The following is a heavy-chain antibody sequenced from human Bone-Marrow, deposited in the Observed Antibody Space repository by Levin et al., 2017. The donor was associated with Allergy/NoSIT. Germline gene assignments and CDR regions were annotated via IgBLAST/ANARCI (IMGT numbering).Heavy chain of an antibody. CDR2: IKQDGSEK. D-gene: IGHD4-17*01. CDR1: GFTFTNYW. J-gene: IGHJ4*02. Sequence: GASVKVSCAVSGFTFTNYWMTWVRQAPGKGLEWVANIKQDGSEKYYVDSVKGRFTISRDNGKNSLYLQMNSLRAEDTAVYYCARTGDDYWGQGTLVTVSS. V-gene: IGHV3-7*04. CDR3: ARTGDDY.